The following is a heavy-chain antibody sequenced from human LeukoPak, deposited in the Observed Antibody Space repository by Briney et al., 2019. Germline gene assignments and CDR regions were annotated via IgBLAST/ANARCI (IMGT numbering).Heavy chain of an antibody. D-gene: IGHD6-6*01. CDR2: ISGYGSST. CDR1: GFTLDDYA. CDR3: AKDRGGYSSSSRYYYGMDV. Sequence: PGGSRRLSCAVSGFTLDDYAVYWVRHAPGKGLGWVSLISGYGSSTYYADSVKGRFTISRDNSKNSLNLQMNSLRTEDTALYYCAKDRGGYSSSSRYYYGMDVWGQGTTVTVSS. V-gene: IGHV3-43*02. J-gene: IGHJ6*02.